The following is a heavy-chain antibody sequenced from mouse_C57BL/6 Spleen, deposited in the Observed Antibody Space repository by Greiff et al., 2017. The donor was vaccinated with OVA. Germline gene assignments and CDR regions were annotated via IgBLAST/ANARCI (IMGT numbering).Heavy chain of an antibody. Sequence: VQLQQPGAELVKPGASVKLSCKASGYTFTSYWMQWVKQRPGQGLEWIGEIDPSDSYTNYNQKFKGKATLTVDTSSSTAYMQLSSLTSEDSAVYYCARRDYYGSSQYYFDYWGQGTTLTVSS. V-gene: IGHV1-50*01. CDR3: ARRDYYGSSQYYFDY. CDR1: GYTFTSYW. CDR2: IDPSDSYT. J-gene: IGHJ2*01. D-gene: IGHD1-1*01.